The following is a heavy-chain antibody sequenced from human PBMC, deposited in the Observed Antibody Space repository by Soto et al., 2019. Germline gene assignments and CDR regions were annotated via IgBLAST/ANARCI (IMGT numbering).Heavy chain of an antibody. CDR2: ISSTGSYT. CDR3: ARDPPFDP. CDR1: GFNFSDHY. J-gene: IGHJ5*02. V-gene: IGHV3-11*06. Sequence: GGSLRLSCAASGFNFSDHYMSWIRQSPGKGLEWVSYISSTGSYTNYADSVKGRFTISRDNAKNTLYLQMNSLRAEDTAVYYCARDPPFDPWGQGTLVTVSS.